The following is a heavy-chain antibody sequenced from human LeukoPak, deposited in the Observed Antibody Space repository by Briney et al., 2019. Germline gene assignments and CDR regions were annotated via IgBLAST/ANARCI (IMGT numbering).Heavy chain of an antibody. CDR2: ISYDGSNK. J-gene: IGHJ4*02. CDR1: RFTLSSYV. D-gene: IGHD5-12*01. CDR3: ARDNGYSGYDVPDY. V-gene: IGHV3-30*03. Sequence: GGSLRLSCAASRFTLSSYVMHWVRQAPGKGLEWVAVISYDGSNKYYADSVKGRFTISRDNSKNTLYLQMNSLRAEDTAVYYCARDNGYSGYDVPDYWGQGTLVTVSS.